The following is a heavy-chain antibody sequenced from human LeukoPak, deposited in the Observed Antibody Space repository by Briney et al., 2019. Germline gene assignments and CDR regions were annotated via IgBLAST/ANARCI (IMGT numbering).Heavy chain of an antibody. CDR3: ARSPDILTGENFDY. CDR2: INPKSGGT. V-gene: IGHV1-2*02. J-gene: IGHJ4*02. Sequence: ASVKVSCKASGYTFSGYYMHWVRQAPGQGLEWMGWINPKSGGTNEAQKFHDRVTMTRDTSIRTAYMEVSRLRSDDTAAYYCARSPDILTGENFDYWGQGTLVTVSS. D-gene: IGHD3-9*01. CDR1: GYTFSGYY.